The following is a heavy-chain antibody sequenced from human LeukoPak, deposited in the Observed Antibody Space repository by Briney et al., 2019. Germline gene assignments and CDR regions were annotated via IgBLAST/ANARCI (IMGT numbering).Heavy chain of an antibody. CDR3: ARAGSAAGTEVWYFDY. D-gene: IGHD6-13*01. V-gene: IGHV4-39*07. CDR1: GGSISSSSYY. Sequence: PSETLSLTCTVSGGSISSSSYYWGWIRQPPGKGLEWIGSIYYSGSTYYNPSLKSRVTISVDTSKNQFSLKLSSVTAADTAVYYCARAGSAAGTEVWYFDYWGQGTLVTVSS. J-gene: IGHJ4*02. CDR2: IYYSGST.